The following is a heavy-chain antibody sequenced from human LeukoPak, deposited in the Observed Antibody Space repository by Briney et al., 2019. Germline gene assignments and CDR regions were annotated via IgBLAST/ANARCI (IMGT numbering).Heavy chain of an antibody. CDR2: ISSSGGNK. CDR3: ARDYGSGNYPDAFDI. Sequence: GGSLRLSCAASGFTFSSYWMSWVRQAPGKGLEWVSYISSSGGNKYYADSVKGRFTISRDNAKKSLYLQMNSLRAEDTAIYYCARDYGSGNYPDAFDIWGQGTMVTVSS. J-gene: IGHJ3*02. V-gene: IGHV3-48*04. D-gene: IGHD1-26*01. CDR1: GFTFSSYW.